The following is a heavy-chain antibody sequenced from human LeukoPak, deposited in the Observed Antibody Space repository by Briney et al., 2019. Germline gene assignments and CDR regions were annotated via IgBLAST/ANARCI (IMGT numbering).Heavy chain of an antibody. V-gene: IGHV3-23*01. CDR3: AKGGYCSSTSCYGYFDS. Sequence: GGSLRLSRAASGFTFSSNAMSWVRQAPGKGLEWVSAISISGGSTYYADSVKGRFTISRDNSENTLYLQMNTLRAEDKAVYYCAKGGYCSSTSCYGYFDSWGQGTLVTVSS. CDR1: GFTFSSNA. D-gene: IGHD2-2*01. J-gene: IGHJ4*02. CDR2: ISISGGST.